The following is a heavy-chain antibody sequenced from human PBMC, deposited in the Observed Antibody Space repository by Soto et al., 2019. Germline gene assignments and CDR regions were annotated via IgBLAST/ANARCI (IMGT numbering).Heavy chain of an antibody. J-gene: IGHJ6*02. V-gene: IGHV4-39*01. CDR3: ARHWDYYGSGSDGMDV. CDR2: IYYSGST. D-gene: IGHD3-10*01. Sequence: SETLSLTCTVSGGSISSSSYYWGWIRQPPGKGLEWIGSIYYSGSTYYNPSLKSRVTISVDTSKNQFSLKLSSVTAADTAVYYCARHWDYYGSGSDGMDVWGQGTTVT. CDR1: GGSISSSSYY.